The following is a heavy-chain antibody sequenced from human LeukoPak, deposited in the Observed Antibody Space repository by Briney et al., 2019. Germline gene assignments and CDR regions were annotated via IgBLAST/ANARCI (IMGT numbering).Heavy chain of an antibody. CDR2: IYYSGST. Sequence: PSETLSLTCTVSGGSISSSSYYWGWIRQPPGKGLEWIGSIYYSGSTYYNPSLKSRVTISVDTSKNQFSLKLSSVTAADTAVYYCARVLGNLPEAFDIWGQGTMVTVFS. J-gene: IGHJ3*02. CDR1: GGSISSSSYY. V-gene: IGHV4-39*07. D-gene: IGHD1-14*01. CDR3: ARVLGNLPEAFDI.